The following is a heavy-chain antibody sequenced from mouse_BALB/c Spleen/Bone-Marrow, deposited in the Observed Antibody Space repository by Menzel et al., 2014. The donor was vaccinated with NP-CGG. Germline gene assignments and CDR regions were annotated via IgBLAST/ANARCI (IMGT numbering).Heavy chain of an antibody. J-gene: IGHJ1*01. V-gene: IGHV1S130*01. CDR2: IHPNSGNT. CDR3: AREKIYGNYLWYFDV. Sequence: QVQLQQSGSVLVRPGASVKLSCKASGYTFTSSWMHRAKQRPGQGPEWIGEIHPNSGNTNYNEKFKGKATLTVDTSSSTAYVDLSSLTSEDSAVYYCAREKIYGNYLWYFDVWGAGTTVTVSS. D-gene: IGHD2-1*01. CDR1: GYTFTSSW.